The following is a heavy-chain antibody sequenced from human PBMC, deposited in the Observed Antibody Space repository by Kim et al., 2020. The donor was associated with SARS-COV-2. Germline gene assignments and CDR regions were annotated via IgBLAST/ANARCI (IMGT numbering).Heavy chain of an antibody. CDR3: ARRGYYDSSGYYYFDY. Sequence: SLTSRVTISVDTSKNQFSLKLSSVTAADTAVYYCARRGYYDSSGYYYFDYWGQGTLVTVSS. D-gene: IGHD3-22*01. V-gene: IGHV4-59*08. J-gene: IGHJ4*02.